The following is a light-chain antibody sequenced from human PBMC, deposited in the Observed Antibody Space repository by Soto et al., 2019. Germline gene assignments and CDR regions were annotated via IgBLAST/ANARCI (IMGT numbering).Light chain of an antibody. V-gene: IGKV1-12*01. CDR3: QQANSFPRT. CDR2: GAS. CDR1: QDISTW. J-gene: IGKJ1*01. Sequence: DIQMTQSPSSVSASVGDRVTITCRASQDISTWLAWYQQKPGKAPELLVYGASSLQSGVPSRFSGRGSGTEFTLTISSLQPVDFATYYCQQANSFPRTFGQGTKVEIK.